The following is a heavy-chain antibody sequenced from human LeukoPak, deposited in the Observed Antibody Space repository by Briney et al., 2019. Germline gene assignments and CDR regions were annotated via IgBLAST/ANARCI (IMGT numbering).Heavy chain of an antibody. D-gene: IGHD3-10*01. Sequence: PGGSLRLSCAASGFTFSSYGMHCVRQAPGKGLEWVAFIRYDGSNKYYADSVKGRFTISRDNSKNTLYLQMNSLRAEDTAVYYCAKDRLLWFGELLPPYYFDYWGQGTLVTVSS. V-gene: IGHV3-30*02. CDR1: GFTFSSYG. CDR2: IRYDGSNK. CDR3: AKDRLLWFGELLPPYYFDY. J-gene: IGHJ4*02.